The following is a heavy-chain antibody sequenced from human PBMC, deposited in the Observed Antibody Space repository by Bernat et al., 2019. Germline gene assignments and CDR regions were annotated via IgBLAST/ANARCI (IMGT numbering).Heavy chain of an antibody. J-gene: IGHJ4*02. CDR1: GFTFSSYG. Sequence: QVQLVESGGGVVQPGRSLRLSCAAPGFTFSSYGMHWVRQAPGKGLEWVAVLSYDGSNKYYADSVKGRFTISRDNSKNTLYLQMNSLRAEDTAVYYCAKEAILTNIVVVPAAKDYWGQGTLVTVSS. D-gene: IGHD2-2*01. V-gene: IGHV3-30*18. CDR3: AKEAILTNIVVVPAAKDY. CDR2: LSYDGSNK.